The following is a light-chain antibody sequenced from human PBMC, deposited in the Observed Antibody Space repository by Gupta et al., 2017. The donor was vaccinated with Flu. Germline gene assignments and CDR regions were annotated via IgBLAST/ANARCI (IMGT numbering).Light chain of an antibody. J-gene: IGLJ3*02. Sequence: PSGVSNRFSGSKSGNTASLIISGLQAEDEADYYCGSYAGVWVFGGGTKLTVL. CDR3: GSYAGVWV. V-gene: IGLV2-23*01.